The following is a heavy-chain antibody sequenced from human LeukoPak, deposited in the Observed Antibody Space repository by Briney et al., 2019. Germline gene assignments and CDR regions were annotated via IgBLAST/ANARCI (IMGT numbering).Heavy chain of an antibody. Sequence: ASVKVSCKTSGYSFTDYYMHWVRQAPGQGLEWMGWINPNSGGTSSAQKFQGRVTMTRDTSITTVYVEVSWLTSDDTAIYYCARADRLHGGPYLIGPWGQGTLVTVSS. CDR1: GYSFTDYY. V-gene: IGHV1-2*02. CDR2: INPNSGGT. J-gene: IGHJ5*02. CDR3: ARADRLHGGPYLIGP. D-gene: IGHD2-21*01.